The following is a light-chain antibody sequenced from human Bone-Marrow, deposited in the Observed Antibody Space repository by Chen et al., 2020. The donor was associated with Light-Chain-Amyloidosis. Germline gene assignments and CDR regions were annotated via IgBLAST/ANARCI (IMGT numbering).Light chain of an antibody. Sequence: QSALTKPASVSGSPGQSITISCTGTSSDVGGDNHVSWYQQHPDKAPKLMIYEVTNRPSWVPDRFSGSKSDNTASLTISGLQTEDEADYFRSSYTITNTLVFGSGTRVTVL. V-gene: IGLV2-14*01. CDR1: SSDVGGDNH. J-gene: IGLJ1*01. CDR2: EVT. CDR3: SSYTITNTLV.